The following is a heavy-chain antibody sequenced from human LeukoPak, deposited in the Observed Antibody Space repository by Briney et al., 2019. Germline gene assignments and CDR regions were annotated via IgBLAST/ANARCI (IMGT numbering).Heavy chain of an antibody. J-gene: IGHJ4*02. D-gene: IGHD3-22*01. CDR1: VFTFSSYA. CDR3: AKLWRSGYYYFDY. Sequence: PGGSLRLSCAASVFTFSSYAMSWVRQAPGKGLEWVSAISGSGGSTYYADSVKGRFTISRDNSKNTLYLQMNSLGAEDTAVYYCAKLWRSGYYYFDYWGQGTLVTVSS. CDR2: ISGSGGST. V-gene: IGHV3-23*01.